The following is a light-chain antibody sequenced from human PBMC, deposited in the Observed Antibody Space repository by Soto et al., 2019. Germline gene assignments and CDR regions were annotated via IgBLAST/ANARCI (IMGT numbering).Light chain of an antibody. CDR3: QQYAIWERT. V-gene: IGKV1-17*01. J-gene: IGKJ1*01. CDR1: RDVGSD. CDR2: AAS. Sequence: TQLTQSPLSLSASVGEEIIITCLASRDVGSDVSWYQQKPGQAPKLVIYAASNLYTGVPSRFSGRRSGTEFTLTISSLQSEDFAVYYCQQYAIWERTFGQGTKVDI.